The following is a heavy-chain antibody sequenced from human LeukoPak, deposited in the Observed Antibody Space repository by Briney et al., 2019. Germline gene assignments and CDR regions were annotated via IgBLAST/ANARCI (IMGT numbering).Heavy chain of an antibody. Sequence: ASVKVSCKASGYTFTSYYMHWVRQAPGQGLEWMGIINPSGGSTSYAQKFQGRVTMTRDTSTSTVYMELSSLRSEDTAVYYCARESVTVTSDYYMDVWGKGTTVTVSS. CDR1: GYTFTSYY. D-gene: IGHD4-17*01. J-gene: IGHJ6*03. CDR2: INPSGGST. CDR3: ARESVTVTSDYYMDV. V-gene: IGHV1-46*01.